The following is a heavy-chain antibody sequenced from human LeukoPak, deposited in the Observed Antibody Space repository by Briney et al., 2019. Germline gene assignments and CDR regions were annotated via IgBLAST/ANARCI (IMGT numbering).Heavy chain of an antibody. J-gene: IGHJ5*02. D-gene: IGHD6-19*01. V-gene: IGHV1-18*01. CDR2: ISAYNGNT. Sequence: ASVKVSCKASGYTFTSYGISWVRQAPGQGLEWMGWISAYNGNTNYAQKLQGRVTMTTDTSTSTAYMELRSLRSDDTAVYYCARDPPYSSGRNNWFDPWGQGTLATVSS. CDR1: GYTFTSYG. CDR3: ARDPPYSSGRNNWFDP.